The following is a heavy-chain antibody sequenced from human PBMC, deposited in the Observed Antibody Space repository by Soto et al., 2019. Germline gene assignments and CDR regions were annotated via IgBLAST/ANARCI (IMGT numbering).Heavy chain of an antibody. CDR2: IHYSGTT. J-gene: IGHJ2*01. V-gene: IGHV4-31*03. Sequence: SETLPLTCTVSGYSIPAGGHYWAWIRQHPEKGLEWLGYIHYSGTTDYNPSLKSRLTVSVDTSKNQFSLSLSSVTAADTAIYYWAALTATYWNFRSWGRGTMVT. CDR3: AALTATYWNFRS. D-gene: IGHD1-7*01. CDR1: GYSIPAGGHY.